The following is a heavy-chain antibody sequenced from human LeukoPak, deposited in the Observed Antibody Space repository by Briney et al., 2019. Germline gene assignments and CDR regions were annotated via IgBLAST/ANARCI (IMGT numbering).Heavy chain of an antibody. CDR3: ARVRYDSSGYYEGRSFWFDP. CDR1: GFTSSRYW. D-gene: IGHD3-22*01. V-gene: IGHV3-7*01. Sequence: GGSLRLSCAASGFTSSRYWMSWVRQAPGKGVERVANIKQDGSEKYYVDSVKSRFTISRDNVKRLLYLQMYSIRAEDTAVYYCARVRYDSSGYYEGRSFWFDPWGQGTLVTVSS. CDR2: IKQDGSEK. J-gene: IGHJ5*02.